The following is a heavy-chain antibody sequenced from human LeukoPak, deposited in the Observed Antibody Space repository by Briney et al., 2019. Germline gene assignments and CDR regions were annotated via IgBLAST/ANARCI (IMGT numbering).Heavy chain of an antibody. CDR1: GYTFTGYY. V-gene: IGHV1-2*02. J-gene: IGHJ6*03. Sequence: ASVKVSCKASGYTFTGYYIHWVRQAPGQGLEWMGWINPHSGGTKYAQKFQGGVTMTRDTSITTAYMELSSLRSDDTAVYYCARDSPVANTYYYYYYMDVWGKGTTVTVSS. CDR2: INPHSGGT. D-gene: IGHD5-12*01. CDR3: ARDSPVANTYYYYYYMDV.